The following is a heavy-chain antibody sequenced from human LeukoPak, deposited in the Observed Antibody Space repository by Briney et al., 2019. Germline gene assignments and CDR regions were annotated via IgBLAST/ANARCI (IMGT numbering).Heavy chain of an antibody. Sequence: GRSLRLSCAASGFTFSSYGMHWVRQAPGKGLEWVAVISYDGSNKYYADSVKGRFTISRDNSKNTLYLQMNNLRAEDTAVYYCAKAASGFGYYCGMDVWGKGTTVTVSS. CDR2: ISYDGSNK. J-gene: IGHJ6*04. D-gene: IGHD3-3*01. V-gene: IGHV3-30*18. CDR3: AKAASGFGYYCGMDV. CDR1: GFTFSSYG.